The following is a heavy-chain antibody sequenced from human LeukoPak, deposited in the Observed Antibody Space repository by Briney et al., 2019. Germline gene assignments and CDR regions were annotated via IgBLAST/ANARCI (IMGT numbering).Heavy chain of an antibody. CDR2: IYSGGRT. CDR1: GFTVSNNY. Sequence: PGGSLRLSCAASGFTVSNNYMSWVRQAPGKGLEWVSVIYSGGRTYYTDSVKGRFTISRDNSKNTLYLQMNSLRAEDTAVYYCARGLELLQLDYRGQGTLVSVSS. V-gene: IGHV3-53*01. J-gene: IGHJ4*02. D-gene: IGHD1-26*01. CDR3: ARGLELLQLDY.